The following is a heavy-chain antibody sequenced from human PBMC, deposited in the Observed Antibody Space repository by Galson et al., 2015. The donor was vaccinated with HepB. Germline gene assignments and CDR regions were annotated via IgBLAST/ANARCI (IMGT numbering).Heavy chain of an antibody. CDR2: ISAYNGNT. Sequence: SVKVSCKASGYTFTSYGISWVRQAPGQGLEWIGWISAYNGNTNYAQKLQGRVTMTTDTSTSTAYMELRSLRSDDTAVYYCAGIYGYSYQYGMDVWGQGTTVTVSS. J-gene: IGHJ6*02. CDR1: GYTFTSYG. CDR3: AGIYGYSYQYGMDV. V-gene: IGHV1-18*04. D-gene: IGHD5-18*01.